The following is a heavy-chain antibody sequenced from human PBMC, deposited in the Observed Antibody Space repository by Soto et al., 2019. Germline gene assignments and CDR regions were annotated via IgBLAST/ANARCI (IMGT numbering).Heavy chain of an antibody. D-gene: IGHD3-9*01. J-gene: IGHJ6*02. V-gene: IGHV4-39*07. CDR3: ARRIRYFGPERRDYYYYGMDV. CDR2: INHSGST. CDR1: SGTISSSLNH. Sequence: SETLSLTCIDSSGTISSSLNHWGWIRQPPGKGLEWIGNINHSGSTNYNPSLKSRVTISVDTSKNQFSLKLSSVTAADTAVYYCARRIRYFGPERRDYYYYGMDVWGQGTTVT.